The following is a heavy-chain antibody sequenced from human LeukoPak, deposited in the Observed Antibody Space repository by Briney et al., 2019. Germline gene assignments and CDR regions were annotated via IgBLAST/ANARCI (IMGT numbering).Heavy chain of an antibody. D-gene: IGHD3-10*01. Sequence: PGGSLRLSCAASGFPFSSYAMSWVRQAPGKGLEWVSVISDSGGRTYSAASVKGRFTISRDNSKDTLYLQMNSLRAEDTAVYYCAKAGLWFGETYIQGFDYWGQGTLVTVSS. CDR3: AKAGLWFGETYIQGFDY. J-gene: IGHJ4*02. CDR1: GFPFSSYA. V-gene: IGHV3-23*01. CDR2: ISDSGGRT.